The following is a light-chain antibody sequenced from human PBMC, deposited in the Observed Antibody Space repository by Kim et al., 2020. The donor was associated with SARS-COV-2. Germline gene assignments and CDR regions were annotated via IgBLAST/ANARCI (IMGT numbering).Light chain of an antibody. CDR2: QAS. CDR1: KFGDKY. V-gene: IGLV3-1*01. CDR3: QAWDSSPVV. J-gene: IGLJ2*01. Sequence: VAPGQTARITCSGDKFGDKYAHRYQQNPGQSPLLVIYQASMRPSGLPERFSGSNSGHTPTLPIAGTQAMDEADYYCQAWDSSPVVFGGGTQLTVL.